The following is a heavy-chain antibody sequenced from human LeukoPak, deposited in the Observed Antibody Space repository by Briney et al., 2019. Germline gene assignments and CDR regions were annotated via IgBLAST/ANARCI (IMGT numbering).Heavy chain of an antibody. V-gene: IGHV3-74*01. J-gene: IGHJ4*02. CDR3: ARGGSYGDY. CDR2: VNPDGSST. Sequence: GGSLRLSCAPSGFTFSRYWTDWVRQVPGKGLVWVSRVNPDGSSTTYADSVKGRVTTSRDNAKNTLYLQMNRLRVEDTAVYFCARGGSYGDYWGQGILVTVSS. D-gene: IGHD3-16*01. CDR1: GFTFSRYW.